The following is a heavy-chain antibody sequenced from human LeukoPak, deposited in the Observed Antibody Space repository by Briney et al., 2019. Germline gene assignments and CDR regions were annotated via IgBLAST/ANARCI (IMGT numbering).Heavy chain of an antibody. Sequence: GGSLRLSCAASGFTVSSNYMSWVRQAPGKGLELVSVIYSADSKYYSDSGKGRFTISRDNSKNTLYLQMNSLRAEDTAVYYCATVEYYDSSGSCYFQHWGQGTLLTVSS. CDR2: IYSADSK. CDR1: GFTVSSNY. D-gene: IGHD3-22*01. J-gene: IGHJ1*01. CDR3: ATVEYYDSSGSCYFQH. V-gene: IGHV3-53*01.